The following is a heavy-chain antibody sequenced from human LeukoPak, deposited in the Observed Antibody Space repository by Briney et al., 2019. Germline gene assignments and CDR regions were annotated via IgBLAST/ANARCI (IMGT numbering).Heavy chain of an antibody. D-gene: IGHD3-3*01. J-gene: IGHJ3*02. CDR2: IYTSGST. CDR3: ARVGPWSGYYSPDVFDI. V-gene: IGHV4-4*07. Sequence: SETLSLTCTVSGGSISSYYWSWIRQPAGKGLEWIGRIYTSGSTNYNPSLKSRVTMSVDTSKNQFSLKLISVTAADTAVYYCARVGPWSGYYSPDVFDIWGQGTVVTVSS. CDR1: GGSISSYY.